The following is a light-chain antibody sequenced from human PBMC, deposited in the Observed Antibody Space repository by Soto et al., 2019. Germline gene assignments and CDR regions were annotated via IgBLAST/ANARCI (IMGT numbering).Light chain of an antibody. J-gene: IGKJ5*01. CDR2: KAS. CDR3: QQYNSYST. CDR1: QSIGNW. V-gene: IGKV1-5*03. Sequence: DVQMTQTPSSLSASVGDRVILTCRASQSIGNWLAWYQQKPGKAPKLLIYKASSLESGVPTRFSGSGSGTEFTLTISSLQPDDFATYYCQQYNSYSTFGQGTRLEIK.